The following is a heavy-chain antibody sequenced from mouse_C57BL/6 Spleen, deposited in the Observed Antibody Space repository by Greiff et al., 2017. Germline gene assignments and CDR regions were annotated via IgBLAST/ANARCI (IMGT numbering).Heavy chain of an antibody. CDR3: ARWGSSCNYCAMDY. CDR2: ISSGGGYT. Sequence: EVHLVESGGGLVKPGGSLKLSCAASGFTFSSYAMSWVRQTPDKRLEWVATISSGGGYTYYPDSVKGRFTISRDNAKNTLYLQMSSLKSEDTAMDYCARWGSSCNYCAMDYWGQGTTVTVSS. D-gene: IGHD1-1*01. CDR1: GFTFSSYA. V-gene: IGHV5-6*01. J-gene: IGHJ4*01.